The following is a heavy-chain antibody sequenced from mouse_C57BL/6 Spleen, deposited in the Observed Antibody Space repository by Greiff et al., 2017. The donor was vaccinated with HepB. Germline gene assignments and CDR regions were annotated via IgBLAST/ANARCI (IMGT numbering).Heavy chain of an antibody. Sequence: QVQLKQPGAELVRPGSSVKLSCKASGYTFTSYWMDWVKQRPGQGLEWIGNIYPSDSETHYNQKFKDKATLTVDKSSSTAYMQLSSLTSEDSAVYYCARGTYYSNYYAMDYWGQGTSVTVSS. CDR2: IYPSDSET. CDR1: GYTFTSYW. CDR3: ARGTYYSNYYAMDY. V-gene: IGHV1-61*01. D-gene: IGHD2-5*01. J-gene: IGHJ4*01.